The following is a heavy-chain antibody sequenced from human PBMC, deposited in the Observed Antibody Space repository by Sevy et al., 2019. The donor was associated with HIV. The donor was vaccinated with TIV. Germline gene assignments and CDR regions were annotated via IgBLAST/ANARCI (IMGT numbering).Heavy chain of an antibody. Sequence: ASVKVSCKASGGTFSSYAISWVRQAPGQGLEWMGGIIPIFGTANYAQKFQGRVTIIADESTSTAYMELSSLRSEDTAVYYCARAATIFGVVSYYYYGMDVWGQGTTVTVSS. CDR3: ARAATIFGVVSYYYYGMDV. CDR1: GGTFSSYA. J-gene: IGHJ6*02. CDR2: IIPIFGTA. V-gene: IGHV1-69*13. D-gene: IGHD3-3*01.